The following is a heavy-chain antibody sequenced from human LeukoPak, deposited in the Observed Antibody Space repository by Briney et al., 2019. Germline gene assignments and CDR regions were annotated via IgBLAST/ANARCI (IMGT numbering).Heavy chain of an antibody. D-gene: IGHD3-3*01. CDR3: ARDVYYDFWSGSFLNYYYYGMDV. V-gene: IGHV1-46*01. Sequence: ASVKVSCKASGYTFTSYYMHWVRQAPGQGLEWMGIINPSGGSTSYAQKFQGRVTIARDTSTSTVYMELSSLRSEDSAVYYCARDVYYDFWSGSFLNYYYYGMDVWGQGTTVTVSS. CDR2: INPSGGST. CDR1: GYTFTSYY. J-gene: IGHJ6*02.